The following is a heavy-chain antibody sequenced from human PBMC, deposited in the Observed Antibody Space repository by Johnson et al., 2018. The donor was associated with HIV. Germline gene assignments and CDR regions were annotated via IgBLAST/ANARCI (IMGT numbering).Heavy chain of an antibody. CDR2: IAHDGRIK. Sequence: QVQLVESGGGLVQPGGSLKLSCAASGFTFDDYGMSWVRQAPGKGLEWVAFIAHDGRIKHYADSVNGRFTISRDNSKNTVRLQMNRLKAEETGLYYCARTIGDRPGGAFDVWGQGTMVTVSS. CDR1: GFTFDDYG. CDR3: ARTIGDRPGGAFDV. V-gene: IGHV3-30*02. D-gene: IGHD6-6*01. J-gene: IGHJ3*01.